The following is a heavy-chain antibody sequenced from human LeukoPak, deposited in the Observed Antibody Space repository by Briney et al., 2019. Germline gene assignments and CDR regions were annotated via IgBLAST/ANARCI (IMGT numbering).Heavy chain of an antibody. D-gene: IGHD2-15*01. CDR1: GLTLSSYA. V-gene: IGHV3-23*01. Sequence: GGSLRLSCAACGLTLSSYAMSWVRQAPGKGLEWVSAISDTGNTYHADSVKGRFTISRDSSKNTLFLQMNRLRPEDAAVYYCAKAPVTTCRGAFCYPFDYWGLGTLVTVSS. CDR2: ISDTGNT. CDR3: AKAPVTTCRGAFCYPFDY. J-gene: IGHJ4*02.